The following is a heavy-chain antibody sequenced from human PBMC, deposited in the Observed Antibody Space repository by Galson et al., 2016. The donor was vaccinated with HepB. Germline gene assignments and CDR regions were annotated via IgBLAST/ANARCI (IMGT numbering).Heavy chain of an antibody. D-gene: IGHD3-3*01. CDR1: GVTFGDFY. V-gene: IGHV3-11*06. CDR2: ITSSGTYT. J-gene: IGHJ3*02. Sequence: SLRLSCAGSGVTFGDFYMNWIRQAPGKGLEWISYITSSGTYTNYADSVKGRFTISRDNAKNSLYLQMNNRRADDTAVYYCARTARFGVAIASPYDAFDIWGQGTSVSVSS. CDR3: ARTARFGVAIASPYDAFDI.